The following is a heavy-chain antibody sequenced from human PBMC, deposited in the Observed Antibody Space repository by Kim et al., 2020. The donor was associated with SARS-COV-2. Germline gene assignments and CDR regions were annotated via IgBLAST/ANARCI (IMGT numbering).Heavy chain of an antibody. D-gene: IGHD5-18*01. Sequence: GGSLRLSCAASGFTFSRYAIHWVRQAPGKGLEWVAVISYDGSNKYYAESVKGRFTISRDNSKITLYLQMNSLRAEDTAVYYCARDAKRGYSYGWTYYYYGMDVWGQGTTVTVSS. CDR1: GFTFSRYA. V-gene: IGHV3-30*04. CDR2: ISYDGSNK. CDR3: ARDAKRGYSYGWTYYYYGMDV. J-gene: IGHJ6*02.